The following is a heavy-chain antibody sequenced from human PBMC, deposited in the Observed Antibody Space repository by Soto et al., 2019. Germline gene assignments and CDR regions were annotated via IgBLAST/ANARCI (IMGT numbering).Heavy chain of an antibody. CDR1: GFTVSTNA. D-gene: IGHD3-22*01. V-gene: IGHV3-23*01. J-gene: IGHJ3*02. CDR2: IGGSGGST. Sequence: EVQLLESGGGSVQPGGSLRLSCAASGFTVSTNAMSWVRQAPGKGLEWVSGIGGSGGSTHSADSVKGRFTISRDNSKNTLSLQRNSLRAEDTAVYYCAKERDSSNYYSFAFDIWGQGTMVTVSS. CDR3: AKERDSSNYYSFAFDI.